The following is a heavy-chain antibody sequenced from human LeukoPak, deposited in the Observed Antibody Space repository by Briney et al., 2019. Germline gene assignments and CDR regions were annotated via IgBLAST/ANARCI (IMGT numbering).Heavy chain of an antibody. CDR3: AKDRGSSSFSLDY. Sequence: GGSLRLSCAASGFTFSTYAMSWVRQAPGKGLESVSAISGSGGSTYYADSVKGRFTISRDNSKNTLYLQMNSLRAEDTAVYYCAKDRGSSSFSLDYWGQGTLVTVSS. D-gene: IGHD2-2*01. J-gene: IGHJ4*02. CDR2: ISGSGGST. V-gene: IGHV3-23*01. CDR1: GFTFSTYA.